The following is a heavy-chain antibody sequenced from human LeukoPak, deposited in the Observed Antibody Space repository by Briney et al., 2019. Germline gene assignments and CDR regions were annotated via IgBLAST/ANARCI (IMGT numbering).Heavy chain of an antibody. V-gene: IGHV1-69*13. CDR2: IIPIFGTA. CDR3: AREGRITIFGVVTD. CDR1: GGTFTSYA. D-gene: IGHD3-3*01. J-gene: IGHJ4*02. Sequence: SGKVSCKASGGTFTSYAISWGRQAPGQGLEWMGGIIPIFGTANYAQKFQGRVTITADESTSTAYMELSSLRSEDTAVYYCAREGRITIFGVVTDWGQGTLVTVSS.